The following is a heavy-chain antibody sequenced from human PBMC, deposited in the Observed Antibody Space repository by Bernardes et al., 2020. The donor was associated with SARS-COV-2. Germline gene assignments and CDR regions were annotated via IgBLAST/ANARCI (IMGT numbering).Heavy chain of an antibody. CDR2: IRYDGTHR. D-gene: IGHD6-13*01. CDR3: AREVSAAGTGDY. J-gene: IGHJ4*02. V-gene: IGHV3-30*02. CDR1: GFIFSHFG. Sequence: GGSLRLSCEGSGFIFSHFGMQWARQTPGKGLEWVALIRYDGTHRDYADSVKGRFTISRDDSKNTVYLQMDSLTVEDTAMYYCAREVSAAGTGDYWGQGTLVTVSS.